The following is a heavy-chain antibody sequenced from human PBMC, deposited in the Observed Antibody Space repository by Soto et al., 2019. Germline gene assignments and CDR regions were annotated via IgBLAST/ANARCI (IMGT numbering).Heavy chain of an antibody. J-gene: IGHJ3*02. CDR1: GFSLSTSGVG. CDR2: IYWDDDK. D-gene: IGHD5-12*01. Sequence: QITLKESGPTLVKPTQTLTLTCTFSGFSLSTSGVGVGWIRQPPGKALEWLALIYWDDDKRYSPSLKSRLTITKDTSKNQVVLTMTNMDPVDTATYYCAHSLVATIHDGGFDAFDIWGQGTMVTVSS. CDR3: AHSLVATIHDGGFDAFDI. V-gene: IGHV2-5*02.